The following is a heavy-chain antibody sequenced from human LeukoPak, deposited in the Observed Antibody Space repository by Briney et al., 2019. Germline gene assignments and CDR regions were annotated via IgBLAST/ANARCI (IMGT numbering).Heavy chain of an antibody. J-gene: IGHJ4*02. V-gene: IGHV3-66*01. Sequence: PGGSLRLSCAASGFTVISNYMSWVRQAPRKGLEWVSLIYSDGSTYYADSVKGRFTISRDTSKNTLYLQMNNLRAEDTAVYYCARDLTSYDYVWDYWGQGTLVTVSS. CDR1: GFTVISNY. CDR3: ARDLTSYDYVWDY. D-gene: IGHD3-16*01. CDR2: IYSDGST.